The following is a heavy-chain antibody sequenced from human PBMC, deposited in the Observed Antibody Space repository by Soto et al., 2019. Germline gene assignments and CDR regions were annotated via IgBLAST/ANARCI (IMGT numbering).Heavy chain of an antibody. J-gene: IGHJ5*02. CDR1: VYTFFTYD. CDR3: ARHHGPTTSENWFDH. Sequence: XSVKVSCKGSVYTFFTYDISWVRQAPGQGLEWMGWISTYSGDTKYAQKFQGRVTMTTDTSTTTAYLELRSLRSDDTAVYYCARHHGPTTSENWFDHWGQGTLVTVSS. CDR2: ISTYSGDT. V-gene: IGHV1-18*01. D-gene: IGHD5-12*01.